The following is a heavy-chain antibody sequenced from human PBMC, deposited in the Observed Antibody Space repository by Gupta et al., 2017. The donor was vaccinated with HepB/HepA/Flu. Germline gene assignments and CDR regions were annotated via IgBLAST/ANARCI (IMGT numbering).Heavy chain of an antibody. Sequence: QVQLQESGPGLVKPSGTLSLTCAVSGGSISSSNWWSWVRQPPGKGLEWIGEIYHSGSTNYNPSRKRRVTISVDKSKKQFARKLSSVTAAETGVCDSEIVNNIVDGTDTGNGFGPGGQGTIVTVSS. CDR3: EIVNNIVDGTDTGNGFGP. CDR1: GGSISSSNW. V-gene: IGHV4-4*02. D-gene: IGHD2-15*01. CDR2: IYHSGST. J-gene: IGHJ5*02.